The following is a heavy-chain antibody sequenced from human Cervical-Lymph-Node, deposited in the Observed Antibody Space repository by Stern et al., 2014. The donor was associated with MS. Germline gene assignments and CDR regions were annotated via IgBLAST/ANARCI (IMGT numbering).Heavy chain of an antibody. CDR1: GYTFTNNW. J-gene: IGHJ6*02. CDR2: IYPDDSDI. CDR3: ARHPPRRKWDDPNYGMDV. V-gene: IGHV5-51*01. D-gene: IGHD1-1*01. Sequence: VQLVQSGAEVKKPGESLKISCKGSGYTFTNNWIAWVRQMPGKGLEWMGIIYPDDSDIRYSPSLQGQVTISADKSIRTASLQWSSLKPADSAVYYWARHPPRRKWDDPNYGMDVWGQGTTVTVSS.